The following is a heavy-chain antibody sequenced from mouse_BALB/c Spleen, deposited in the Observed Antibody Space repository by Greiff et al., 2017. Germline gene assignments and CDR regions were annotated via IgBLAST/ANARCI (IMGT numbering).Heavy chain of an antibody. V-gene: IGHV14-3*02. CDR2: IDPANGNT. CDR1: GYTFTSYY. CDR3: AREGVLDY. J-gene: IGHJ2*01. Sequence: EVQLQQSGAELVKPGASVKLSCKASGYTFTSYYMHWVKQRPEQGLEWIGRIDPANGNTKYDPKFQGKATITADTSSNTAYLQLSSLTSEDTAVYYCAREGVLDYWGQGTTLTVSS.